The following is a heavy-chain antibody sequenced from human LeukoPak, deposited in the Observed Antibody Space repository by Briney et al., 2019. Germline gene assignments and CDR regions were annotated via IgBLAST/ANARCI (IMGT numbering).Heavy chain of an antibody. CDR1: GGSISSYY. CDR2: IYYSGST. D-gene: IGHD4-17*01. J-gene: IGHJ6*03. V-gene: IGHV4-59*01. Sequence: SETLSLTCTVSGGSISSYYWSWIRQPPGKGLEWIGYIYYSGSTNYNASLKSRVIISVDTSKDQFSLKLSSVTAADTAVYYCARVPGGDYVRYYYYYYMDVWGKGTTVTVSS. CDR3: ARVPGGDYVRYYYYYYMDV.